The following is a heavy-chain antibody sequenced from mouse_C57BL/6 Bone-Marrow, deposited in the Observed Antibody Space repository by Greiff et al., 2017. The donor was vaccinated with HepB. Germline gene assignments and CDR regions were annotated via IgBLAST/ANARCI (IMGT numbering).Heavy chain of an antibody. CDR2: IYPGNSDT. Sequence: EVKLMESGTVLARPGASVKMSCKTSGYTFTSYWMHWVKQRPGQGLEWIGAIYPGNSDTSYNQKFKGKAKLTAVTSASTAYMELSSLTNEDSAVYYCTRGAFYYYGSGAYYFDYWGQGTTLTVSS. V-gene: IGHV1-5*01. D-gene: IGHD1-1*01. CDR1: GYTFTSYW. J-gene: IGHJ2*01. CDR3: TRGAFYYYGSGAYYFDY.